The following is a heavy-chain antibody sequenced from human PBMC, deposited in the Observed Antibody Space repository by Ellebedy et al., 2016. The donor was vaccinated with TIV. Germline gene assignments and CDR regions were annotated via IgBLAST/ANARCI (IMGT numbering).Heavy chain of an antibody. J-gene: IGHJ4*02. V-gene: IGHV1-2*02. Sequence: AASVKVSCKASGYTFTGYYLHWVRQAPGQGPEWMGWINPESADTNYAQNFQGRVTLTRDTSISTAFMELSSLGSDDTAVYYCASSRYHYYVGNTIFAYWGQGTLVTVSS. CDR3: ASSRYHYYVGNTIFAY. CDR1: GYTFTGYY. CDR2: INPESADT. D-gene: IGHD3-10*01.